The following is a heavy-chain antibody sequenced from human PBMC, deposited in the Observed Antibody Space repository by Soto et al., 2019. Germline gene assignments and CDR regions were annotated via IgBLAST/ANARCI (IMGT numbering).Heavy chain of an antibody. Sequence: GGSLTLSCAASGFAISSHWMSWVRQAPAKGLEWVANIKQDGSQKYYVDSVKGRFIISRDNAKNSLYLQMNSLRAEDTAIYYCTRGTDVLYCTSTSCPGIDVWGPGTTVTVSS. CDR1: GFAISSHW. V-gene: IGHV3-7*03. CDR3: TRGTDVLYCTSTSCPGIDV. CDR2: IKQDGSQK. D-gene: IGHD2-2*01. J-gene: IGHJ6*02.